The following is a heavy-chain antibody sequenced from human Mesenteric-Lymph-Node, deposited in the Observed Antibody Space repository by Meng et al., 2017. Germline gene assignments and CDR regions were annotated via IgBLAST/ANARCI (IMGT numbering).Heavy chain of an antibody. D-gene: IGHD3-10*01. CDR1: GYTFTSYA. V-gene: IGHV7-4-1*02. J-gene: IGHJ5*02. Sequence: QGQLVHLGYELKKPGASVKVSCKASGYTFTSYAMDWVRQAPGQGLEWMGWINTNPGNPTYAQGFTGRFVFSLDTSVSTAYLQISSLKAEDTAVYYCARDLSYYGSGSFDPWGQGTLVTVSS. CDR2: INTNPGNP. CDR3: ARDLSYYGSGSFDP.